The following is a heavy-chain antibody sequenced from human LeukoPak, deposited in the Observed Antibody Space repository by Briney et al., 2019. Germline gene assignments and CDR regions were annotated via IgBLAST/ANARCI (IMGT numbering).Heavy chain of an antibody. CDR3: AKDRTVGASYWYFDL. CDR1: GVTLSNYA. CDR2: ISSSGSGGNT. D-gene: IGHD1-26*01. J-gene: IGHJ2*01. Sequence: GGSLRLSCVASGVTLSNYAMSWARQAPGKGLEWVSGISSSGSGGNTYYADSVKGRFTTSRDSSRNILFLHMNTLRAEDTAIYYCAKDRTVGASYWYFDLWGRGTLVTVSS. V-gene: IGHV3-23*01.